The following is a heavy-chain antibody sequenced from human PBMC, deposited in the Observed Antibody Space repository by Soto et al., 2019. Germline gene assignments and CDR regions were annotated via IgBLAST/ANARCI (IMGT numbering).Heavy chain of an antibody. CDR1: GYTLTEIS. CDR2: FDPEDGET. Sequence: ASVKVSWKVSGYTLTEISMHWVRQAPGKGLEWMGGFDPEDGETIYAQKFQGRVTMTEDTSTDTAYMELSSLRSEDTAVYYCATSKIRPYDSSGYSDYWGQGTLVTVSS. J-gene: IGHJ4*02. V-gene: IGHV1-24*01. CDR3: ATSKIRPYDSSGYSDY. D-gene: IGHD3-22*01.